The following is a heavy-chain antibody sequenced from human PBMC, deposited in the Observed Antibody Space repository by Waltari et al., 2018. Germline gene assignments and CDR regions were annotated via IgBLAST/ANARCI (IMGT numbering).Heavy chain of an antibody. CDR1: GGSISSHY. Sequence: QVQLQESGPGLVKPSETLSLTCTVSGGSISSHYWSWIRQPPGKGLEWIGYIYYSGSTNHHPSRKSRVTILVDTSKNQFSLKLSAVTAADMAVYYCARAGSYDYIWGSLNLYYFDYWGQGTLVTVSS. D-gene: IGHD3-16*01. J-gene: IGHJ4*02. V-gene: IGHV4-59*11. CDR2: IYYSGST. CDR3: ARAGSYDYIWGSLNLYYFDY.